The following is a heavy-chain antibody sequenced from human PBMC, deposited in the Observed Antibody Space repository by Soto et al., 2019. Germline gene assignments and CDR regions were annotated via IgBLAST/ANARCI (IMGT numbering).Heavy chain of an antibody. D-gene: IGHD5-18*01. CDR1: GFTLSNFA. CDR3: AIPVEYSYFDY. CDR2: MSGSGGST. V-gene: IGHV3-23*01. J-gene: IGHJ4*02. Sequence: GGSLRLSCAASGFTLSNFAMGWVRQAPGKGLEWVSGMSGSGGSTYYADSMKGRFIISRDVSKNTLYLQMNTLRVEDTAVYYCAIPVEYSYFDYWGQGTQVTVSS.